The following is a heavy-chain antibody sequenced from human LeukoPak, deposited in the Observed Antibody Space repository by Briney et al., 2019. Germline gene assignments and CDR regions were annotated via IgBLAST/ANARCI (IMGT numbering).Heavy chain of an antibody. V-gene: IGHV4-59*08. CDR3: ARLRFLEWFVNWFDP. CDR1: GGSISSYY. CDR2: IYYSGST. J-gene: IGHJ5*02. Sequence: SETLSLTCTVSGGSISSYYWSWIRQPPGKGLEWIGYIYYSGSTNYNPSLKSRVTISVDTSKNQFSLKLSSVTAADTAVYYCARLRFLEWFVNWFDPWGQGTLVTVSS. D-gene: IGHD3-3*01.